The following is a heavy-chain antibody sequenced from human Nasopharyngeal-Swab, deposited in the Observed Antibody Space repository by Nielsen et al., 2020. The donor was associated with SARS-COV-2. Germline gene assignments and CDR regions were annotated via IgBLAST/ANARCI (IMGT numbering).Heavy chain of an antibody. D-gene: IGHD3-3*01. J-gene: IGHJ4*02. CDR2: IVPFLGTT. CDR3: ASGYDFWSGYAQ. Sequence: SVKVSCKASGGTFSSYALSWVRQAPAQGLEWLGGIVPFLGTTKYGQKFQGRVTFTADKSTTTHYMELNSLISGDTAVYFCASGYDFWSGYAQWGQGTLVTVSS. V-gene: IGHV1-69*06. CDR1: GGTFSSYA.